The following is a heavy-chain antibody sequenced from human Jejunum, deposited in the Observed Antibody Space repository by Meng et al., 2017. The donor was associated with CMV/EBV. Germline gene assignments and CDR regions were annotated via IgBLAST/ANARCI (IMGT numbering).Heavy chain of an antibody. Sequence: GDTFTSYHMHWVRQAHGQGLEWLGIIKPNNGGTAGAQRFQGRVSMTGDTSTSTFYLELSSLRSEDTAVYYCARDLSSDTSAYYAPDYWGQGTLVTVSS. CDR2: IKPNNGGT. CDR3: ARDLSSDTSAYYAPDY. V-gene: IGHV1-46*01. CDR1: GDTFTSYH. D-gene: IGHD3-22*01. J-gene: IGHJ4*02.